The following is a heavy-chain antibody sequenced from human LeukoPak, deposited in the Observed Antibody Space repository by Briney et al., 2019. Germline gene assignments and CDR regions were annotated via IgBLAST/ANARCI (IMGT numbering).Heavy chain of an antibody. CDR3: ARGAASLTIFGVVITTAPYYYYMDV. D-gene: IGHD3-3*01. CDR2: IYHSGSS. V-gene: IGHV4-30-2*01. J-gene: IGHJ6*03. Sequence: SETLSLTCTVSGGSISSGGYYWSWIRQPPGKGLEWIGYIYHSGSSYYNPSLKSRVTMSVDTSKNQFSLKLSSVTAADTAVYYCARGAASLTIFGVVITTAPYYYYMDVWGKGTTVTVSS. CDR1: GGSISSGGYY.